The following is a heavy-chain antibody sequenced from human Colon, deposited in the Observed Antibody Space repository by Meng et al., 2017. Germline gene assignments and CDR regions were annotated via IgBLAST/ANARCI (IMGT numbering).Heavy chain of an antibody. J-gene: IGHJ4*02. CDR2: IKQDGSEK. CDR1: GFTFSSYW. CDR3: ARAAWLHNF. Sequence: GESLKISCAASGFTFSSYWMSWVRQAPGKGLEWVAIIKQDGSEKHYVDSVKGRFTISRDNAKNSVILHMSSLRAEDTAVYYCARAAWLHNFWGQGTLVTVSS. D-gene: IGHD5-12*01. V-gene: IGHV3-7*01.